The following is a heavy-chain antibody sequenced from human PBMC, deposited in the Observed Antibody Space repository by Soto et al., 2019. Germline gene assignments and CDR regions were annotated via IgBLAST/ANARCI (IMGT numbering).Heavy chain of an antibody. CDR3: AASSGWP. CDR1: GYTFSRYS. J-gene: IGHJ5*02. D-gene: IGHD6-19*01. V-gene: IGHV3-21*01. Sequence: EVQLVESGGGLVKPGGALRLSCAASGYTFSRYSMNWVRQAPGKGLEWVSYISYSSSYIYYADSVKGRFTISRDNAKNSLYLQMNSLRDEDTAVYYCAASSGWPWGQETLVTVSS. CDR2: ISYSSSYI.